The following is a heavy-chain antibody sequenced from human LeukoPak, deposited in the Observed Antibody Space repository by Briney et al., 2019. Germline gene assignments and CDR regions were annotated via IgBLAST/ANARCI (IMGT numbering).Heavy chain of an antibody. CDR1: GFTFSSYA. Sequence: GGSLRLSCVASGFTFSSYAMSWVRQAPGKGLEWVSEIYSDARTYYAASVKGRFSISRDNAKNSLYLQMNSLRAEDTAVYYCARRRDGYNPWGQGTLVTVSS. D-gene: IGHD5-24*01. J-gene: IGHJ5*02. CDR3: ARRRDGYNP. V-gene: IGHV3-66*04. CDR2: IYSDART.